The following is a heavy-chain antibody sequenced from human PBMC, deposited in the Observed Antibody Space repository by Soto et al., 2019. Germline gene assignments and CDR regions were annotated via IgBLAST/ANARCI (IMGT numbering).Heavy chain of an antibody. CDR3: ARSGQLWTPFDY. Sequence: AETLSLTCVVYVGSFSGYYWSWIHQTPGKGLEWIGEINHSGSTKYNPSLKSRVTISVDTSKNQFSLKLSSLTAADTAMFYCARSGQLWTPFDYWGQGTLVTVSS. CDR1: VGSFSGYY. CDR2: INHSGST. V-gene: IGHV4-34*01. D-gene: IGHD5-18*01. J-gene: IGHJ4*02.